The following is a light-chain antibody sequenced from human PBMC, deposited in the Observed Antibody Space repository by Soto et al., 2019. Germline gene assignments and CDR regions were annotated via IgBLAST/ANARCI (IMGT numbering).Light chain of an antibody. CDR3: LQGLQTPYT. CDR2: LGF. J-gene: IGKJ2*01. V-gene: IGKV2-28*01. Sequence: EIVMTQSPPSLTVTPGEPATISCRSSQRLLHSNGNYFLDWYLQKPGQSPQLLIYLGFNRASGVPDRVSGSGASTEFTLKIRREEDEDVGVYYCLQGLQTPYTFGQGTKLGIK. CDR1: QRLLHSNGNYF.